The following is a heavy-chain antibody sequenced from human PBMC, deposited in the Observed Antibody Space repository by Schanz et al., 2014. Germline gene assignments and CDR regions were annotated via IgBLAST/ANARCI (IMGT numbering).Heavy chain of an antibody. D-gene: IGHD6-6*01. Sequence: QVQLVQSGGEVKKPGASVKVTCKASGYTFRHYGISWLRQAPGQGLEWMGYISGYNGNTNYAPKVQDRVTMTTDTSTSTAYMELRSLRSDDTAVYYCARDRGHVEQLVLEWYYAMDVGGQGTTVAVSS. CDR2: ISGYNGNT. CDR1: GYTFRHYG. CDR3: ARDRGHVEQLVLEWYYAMDV. J-gene: IGHJ6*02. V-gene: IGHV1-18*04.